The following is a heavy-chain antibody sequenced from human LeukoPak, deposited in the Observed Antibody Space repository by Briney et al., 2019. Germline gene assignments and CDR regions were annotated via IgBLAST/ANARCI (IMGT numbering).Heavy chain of an antibody. D-gene: IGHD3-3*01. CDR3: ARVGITIFGVVTPVAHYYMDV. V-gene: IGHV1-18*01. CDR1: GYTFISYG. CDR2: ISAYNGNT. Sequence: ASVKVSCKASGYTFISYGISWVRQAPGQGLEWMGWISAYNGNTNYAQKLQGRVTMTTDTSTSTAYMEVRSLRSDDTAVYYCARVGITIFGVVTPVAHYYMDVWGKGTTVTVSS. J-gene: IGHJ6*03.